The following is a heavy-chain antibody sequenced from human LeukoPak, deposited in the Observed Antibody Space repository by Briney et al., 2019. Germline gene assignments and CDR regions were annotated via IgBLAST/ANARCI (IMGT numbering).Heavy chain of an antibody. Sequence: GGSLRLSCATSGFTFVDYGLSWVRRAPGKGLEWLCAINCNGAVTDYADSVKGRFTISRDNAKNSLYLRMDSLRAEDTALYYCARDRLGPSFSVSHFDLWGQGTLVTVSS. CDR2: INCNGAVT. D-gene: IGHD3-3*02. CDR1: GFTFVDYG. CDR3: ARDRLGPSFSVSHFDL. V-gene: IGHV3-20*04. J-gene: IGHJ4*02.